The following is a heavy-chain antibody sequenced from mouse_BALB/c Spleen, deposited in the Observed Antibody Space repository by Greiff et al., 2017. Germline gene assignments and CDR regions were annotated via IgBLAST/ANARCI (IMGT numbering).Heavy chain of an antibody. D-gene: IGHD2-4*01. J-gene: IGHJ4*01. CDR3: TRGDYDVYAMDY. CDR2: IYPGNSDT. Sequence: VQLKQSGTVLARPGASVKMSCKASGYTFTSYWMHWVKQRPGQGLEWIGAIYPGNSDTSYNQKFKGKAKLTAVTSTSTAYMELSSLTNEDSAVYYCTRGDYDVYAMDYWGQGTSVTVSS. CDR1: GYTFTSYW. V-gene: IGHV1-5*01.